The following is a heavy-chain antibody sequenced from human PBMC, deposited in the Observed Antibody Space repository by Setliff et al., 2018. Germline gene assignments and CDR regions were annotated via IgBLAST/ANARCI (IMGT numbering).Heavy chain of an antibody. J-gene: IGHJ1*01. CDR2: IRNDGATT. Sequence: AGGSLRLSCAASGFTFSSDPMNWVRQAPGKGLEWLSNIRNDGATTSYADSVKGRFTIYRDNVKNSLFLQMNSLRAEDTAVDYCAKDRALDYGEYESSYFQHWGQGTLVTVSS. V-gene: IGHV3-48*01. D-gene: IGHD4-17*01. CDR1: GFTFSSDP. CDR3: AKDRALDYGEYESSYFQH.